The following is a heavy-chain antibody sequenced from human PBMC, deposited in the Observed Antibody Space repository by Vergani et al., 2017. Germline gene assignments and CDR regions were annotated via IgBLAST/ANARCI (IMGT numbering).Heavy chain of an antibody. J-gene: IGHJ4*02. V-gene: IGHV3-30*03. Sequence: QVQLVESGGGVVQPGRSLRLSCAASGFTFSSYGMHWVRQAPGKGLEWVAVISYDGSNKYYADSVKGRFTISRDNSKNTLYLQMNSLRAEDTAVYYCARERGYDFWSGYYPGGYWGQGTLVTVAS. CDR3: ARERGYDFWSGYYPGGY. D-gene: IGHD3-3*01. CDR2: ISYDGSNK. CDR1: GFTFSSYG.